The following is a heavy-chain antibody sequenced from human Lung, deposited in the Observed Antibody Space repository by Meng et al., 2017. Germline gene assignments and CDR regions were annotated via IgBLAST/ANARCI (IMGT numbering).Heavy chain of an antibody. V-gene: IGHV3-15*01. Sequence: GQLVESGGGFVKPGGSLRLCCGASGLTFSNAWMTWVRQAPGKGLEWIGRMKSNVDGGTVDYAAAVKGRFFISRDDSENTFYLQMNSLKTEDTAVYYCSGHVDYWGHGTLVTVSS. CDR1: GLTFSNAW. CDR2: MKSNVDGGTV. CDR3: SGHVDY. J-gene: IGHJ4*01.